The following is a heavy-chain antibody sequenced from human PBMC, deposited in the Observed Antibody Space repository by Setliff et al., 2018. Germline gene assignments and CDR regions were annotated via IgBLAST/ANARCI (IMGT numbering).Heavy chain of an antibody. CDR3: ARSNSYCAGDCYRVDGVDCFDI. J-gene: IGHJ3*02. CDR1: GGSISRYY. D-gene: IGHD2-21*02. V-gene: IGHV4-59*01. CDR2: ISYSGST. Sequence: SETLSLTCSVSGGSISRYYWSWIRQPPGKGLEWIGYISYSGSTNYNPSLKSRVIISVDTSKNQFSLKLASVTAADTAIYYCARSNSYCAGDCYRVDGVDCFDIWGQGTMVTVSS.